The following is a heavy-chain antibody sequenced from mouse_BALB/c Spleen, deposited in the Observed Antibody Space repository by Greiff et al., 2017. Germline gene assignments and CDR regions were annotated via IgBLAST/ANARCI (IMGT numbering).Heavy chain of an antibody. V-gene: IGHV5-17*02. J-gene: IGHJ4*01. CDR1: GFTFSSFG. CDR3: ARWEDYYAMDY. Sequence: EVKVVESGGGLVQPGGSRKLSCAASGFTFSSFGMHWVRQAPEKGLEWVAYISSGSSTIYYADTVKGRFTISRDNPKNTLFLQMTSLRSEDTAMYYCARWEDYYAMDYWGQGTSVTVSS. CDR2: ISSGSSTI. D-gene: IGHD4-1*01.